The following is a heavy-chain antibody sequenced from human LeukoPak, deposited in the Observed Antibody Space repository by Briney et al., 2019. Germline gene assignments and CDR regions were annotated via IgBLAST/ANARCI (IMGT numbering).Heavy chain of an antibody. CDR3: SRGSAMVTTCRGGNWFDP. CDR2: IKPDSGGT. J-gene: IGHJ5*02. Sequence: GASVKVSCKASGYIFSDYYMHWVRQAPGQGLEWMGWIKPDSGGTNYEQKFQGRVIMTLDTSISTAYMELTRLTSDDTAAYYCSRGSAMVTTCRGGNWFDPWGQGTLVTVSS. V-gene: IGHV1-2*02. CDR1: GYIFSDYY. D-gene: IGHD5-18*01.